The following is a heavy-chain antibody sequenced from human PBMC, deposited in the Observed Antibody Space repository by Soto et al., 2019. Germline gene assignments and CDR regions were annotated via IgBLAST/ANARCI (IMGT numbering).Heavy chain of an antibody. D-gene: IGHD4-17*01. V-gene: IGHV3-30-3*01. CDR2: ISYDGSNK. CDR1: GFTFSSYA. J-gene: IGHJ6*02. Sequence: GGSLRLSCAASGFTFSSYAMHWVRQAPGKGLEWVAVISYDGSNKYYADSVKGRFTISRDNSKNTLYLQMNSLRAEDTAVYYCARLGTTVTTYDGMDVWGQGTTVTVSS. CDR3: ARLGTTVTTYDGMDV.